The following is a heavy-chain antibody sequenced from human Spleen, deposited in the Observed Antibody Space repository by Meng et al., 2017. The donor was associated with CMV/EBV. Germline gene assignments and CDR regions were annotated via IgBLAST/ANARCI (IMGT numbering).Heavy chain of an antibody. V-gene: IGHV3-21*01. J-gene: IGHJ6*02. D-gene: IGHD7-27*01. CDR2: ISSSSSYI. CDR1: GFTFSSYS. CDR3: ARGDTIWGYYYGMDV. Sequence: GESLKISCAASGFTFSSYSMNWVRQAPGKGLEWVSSISSSSSYIYYADSVKGRFTISRDNAKNSLYLQMNSLRAEDTAVYYCARGDTIWGYYYGMDVWGQRTTVTVSS.